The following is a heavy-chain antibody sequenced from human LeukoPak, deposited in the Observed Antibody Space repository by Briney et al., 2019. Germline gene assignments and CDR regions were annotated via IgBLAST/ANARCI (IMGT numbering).Heavy chain of an antibody. V-gene: IGHV4-39*07. D-gene: IGHD1-26*01. Sequence: SETLSLNCTFSGGSFSSATYYWGWIRQPPGKGLEWIGSIYYSGSTYYNPSLKSRVTISVDTPKNQISLKLSSVTAADTAVYYCARKAVGATSNYFDYWGQGTLVTVSS. CDR2: IYYSGST. J-gene: IGHJ4*02. CDR3: ARKAVGATSNYFDY. CDR1: GGSFSSATYY.